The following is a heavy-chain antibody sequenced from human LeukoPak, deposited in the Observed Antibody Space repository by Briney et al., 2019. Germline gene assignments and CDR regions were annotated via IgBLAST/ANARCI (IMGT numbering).Heavy chain of an antibody. Sequence: GESLKISCKGSGYRFTTYWIGWVRQMPGKGLEGIGIIYPDDSDTRYSPSFQGQVTISADKSINTAYLQWSSLQASDTAMFYCARHTNWNSIDCWGQGTPVTVSS. D-gene: IGHD1-7*01. CDR1: GYRFTTYW. V-gene: IGHV5-51*01. CDR2: IYPDDSDT. J-gene: IGHJ4*01. CDR3: ARHTNWNSIDC.